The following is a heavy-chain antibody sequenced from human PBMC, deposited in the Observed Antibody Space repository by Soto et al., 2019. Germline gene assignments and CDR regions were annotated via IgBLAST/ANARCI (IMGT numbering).Heavy chain of an antibody. CDR1: GFRFRTRA. J-gene: IGHJ4*02. CDR2: IRPGGDST. D-gene: IGHD1-26*01. Sequence: GGSLRLSCAASGFRFRTRAMSWVRQAPGKGLEWVASIRPGGDSTYYADSVKGRFTISRDNAKNSLYLQMNSLRDEDTAVYYCAREDILGTRSFDYWGQGTLVTVSS. CDR3: AREDILGTRSFDY. V-gene: IGHV3-23*01.